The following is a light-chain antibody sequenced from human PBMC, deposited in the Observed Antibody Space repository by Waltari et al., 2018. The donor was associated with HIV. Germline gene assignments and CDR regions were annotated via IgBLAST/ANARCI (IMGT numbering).Light chain of an antibody. J-gene: IGKJ2*01. CDR1: QSVNRH. V-gene: IGKV3-15*01. Sequence: EVVMTQSPAPLSVSPGARATLSCSASQSVNRHLAWYQHKPGQAPRLLIYGAATRATGVPARFSGSGSGTEFTLTISSLQSEDFAVYYCQQYNHWPPYTFGQGTKLEIK. CDR2: GAA. CDR3: QQYNHWPPYT.